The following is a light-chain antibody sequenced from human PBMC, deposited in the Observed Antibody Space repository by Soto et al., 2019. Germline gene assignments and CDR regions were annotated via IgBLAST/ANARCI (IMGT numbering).Light chain of an antibody. Sequence: EVVMTQSPATLSVSPGESATLSCRASQTVSSNLAWYQQKPGQAPRLLIDGSFTRATGVPARFSASRSGTEFTLTISSLQPEDFATYYCQQANTFPWTFGQGTKVGIK. V-gene: IGKV3-15*01. CDR1: QTVSSN. CDR2: GSF. J-gene: IGKJ1*01. CDR3: QQANTFPWT.